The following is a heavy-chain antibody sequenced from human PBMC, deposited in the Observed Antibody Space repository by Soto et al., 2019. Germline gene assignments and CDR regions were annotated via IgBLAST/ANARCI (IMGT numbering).Heavy chain of an antibody. D-gene: IGHD1-1*01. CDR2: IYYSGST. CDR1: GGSISSYY. V-gene: IGHV4-59*08. Sequence: QVQLQESGPGLVKPSETLSLTCTVSGGSISSYYWSWIRQPPGKGLEWIGYIYYSGSTNYNPSLKSRVPISVDTSKNQFSLKLSSVTAADTAVYYCARLLERRSFNAFDIWGHGTMVTVSS. J-gene: IGHJ3*02. CDR3: ARLLERRSFNAFDI.